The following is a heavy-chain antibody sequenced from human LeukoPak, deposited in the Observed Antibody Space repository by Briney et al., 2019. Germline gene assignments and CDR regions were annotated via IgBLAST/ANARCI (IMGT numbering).Heavy chain of an antibody. Sequence: GGSLRLSCAASGFTFSSYSMNWVSQAPGKGLEWVSSISSSRSYIYYAESVKGRFTISREKAKNPLYLQMNSPRAEDTAVYYCARDDIVVAPAAASAEYFQHWGQGTLVTVSS. V-gene: IGHV3-21*01. CDR2: ISSSRSYI. D-gene: IGHD2-2*01. J-gene: IGHJ1*01. CDR3: ARDDIVVAPAAASAEYFQH. CDR1: GFTFSSYS.